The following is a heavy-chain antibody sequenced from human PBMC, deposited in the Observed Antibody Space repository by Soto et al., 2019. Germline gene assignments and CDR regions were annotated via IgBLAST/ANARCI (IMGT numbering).Heavy chain of an antibody. V-gene: IGHV3-30*18. D-gene: IGHD3-22*01. CDR3: AKVGITMIVVAPDS. Sequence: GGSLRLSCAASGFTFSSYGMHWVRQAPGKGLEWVAVISYDGSNKYYADSVKGRFTISRDNSKNTLYLQMNSLRAEDTAVYYCAKVGITMIVVAPDSWGQGTLVTVS. J-gene: IGHJ5*01. CDR2: ISYDGSNK. CDR1: GFTFSSYG.